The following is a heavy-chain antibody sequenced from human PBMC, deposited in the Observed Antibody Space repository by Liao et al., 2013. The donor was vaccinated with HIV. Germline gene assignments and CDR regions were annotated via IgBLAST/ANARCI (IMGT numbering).Heavy chain of an antibody. CDR2: IYTTGST. J-gene: IGHJ4*02. CDR3: ARGVPREYDYWSGYYGESGVHLTFDY. CDR1: GGSISSYY. D-gene: IGHD3-3*01. V-gene: IGHV4-4*07. Sequence: QVQLQESGPGLVKPSETLSLTCTVSGGSISSYYWSWIRQPAGKGLEWIGRIYTTGSTNYNPSLKSRVTMSVDRSKNQFSLKLSSVTAADTAFYYCARGVPREYDYWSGYYGESGVHLTFDYWGQGTLVTVSS.